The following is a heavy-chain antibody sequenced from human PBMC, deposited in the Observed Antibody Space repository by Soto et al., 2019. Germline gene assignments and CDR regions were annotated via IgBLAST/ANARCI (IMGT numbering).Heavy chain of an antibody. CDR1: GGTFSSYA. CDR2: IIPIFGTA. CDR3: ARDLIQQYPNYGMDV. J-gene: IGHJ6*02. V-gene: IGHV1-69*13. Sequence: SVKVSCKASGGTFSSYAISWVRQAPGQGLEWMGGIIPIFGTANYAQKFQGRVTITADESTSTAYMELSSLRSEDTAVYYCARDLIQQYPNYGMDVWGQGTTVTVSS. D-gene: IGHD5-18*01.